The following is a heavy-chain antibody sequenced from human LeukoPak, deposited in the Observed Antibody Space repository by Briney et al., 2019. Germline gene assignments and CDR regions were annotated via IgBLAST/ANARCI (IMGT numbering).Heavy chain of an antibody. V-gene: IGHV4-39*02. D-gene: IGHD5-18*01. CDR3: ARDKQPGDY. Sequence: PSETLSHTCTVSGGSISSSSYYWDWIRQPPGKGLEWIGGIYYRGSTYHNPSLKSRVIISVDTSKNQFSLKLSSVTAADTAVYYCARDKQPGDYWGQGALVTVSS. CDR2: IYYRGST. CDR1: GGSISSSSYY. J-gene: IGHJ4*02.